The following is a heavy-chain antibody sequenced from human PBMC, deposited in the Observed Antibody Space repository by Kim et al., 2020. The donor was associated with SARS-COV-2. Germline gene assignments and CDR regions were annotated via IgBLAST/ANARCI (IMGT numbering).Heavy chain of an antibody. CDR3: ATGYYYESSSYYY. D-gene: IGHD3-22*01. J-gene: IGHJ4*02. CDR2: ISYDGSKT. V-gene: IGHV3-30*03. Sequence: GGSLRLSCAASGFTFSTYGMHWVRQAPGEGLEWVAVISYDGSKTYYADSVKGRFIISRDNSKNTLHLQMNSLRPEDTALYYCATGYYYESSSYYYWGQGTPVTVSS. CDR1: GFTFSTYG.